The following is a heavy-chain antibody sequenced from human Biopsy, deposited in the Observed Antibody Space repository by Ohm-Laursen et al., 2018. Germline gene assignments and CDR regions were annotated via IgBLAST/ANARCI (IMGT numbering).Heavy chain of an antibody. CDR3: ALQSVAQMKNFDY. CDR2: ISPKSGGT. D-gene: IGHD6-19*01. J-gene: IGHJ4*02. Sequence: SVKVSCKPSGFSFTGYYIHWVRQAPGQGLEWMGWISPKSGGTNYAQKFQGNITMTKNTSMSTAYMEMSRLRSDDTAVYYCALQSVAQMKNFDYWGQGTLVTASS. CDR1: GFSFTGYY. V-gene: IGHV1-2*02.